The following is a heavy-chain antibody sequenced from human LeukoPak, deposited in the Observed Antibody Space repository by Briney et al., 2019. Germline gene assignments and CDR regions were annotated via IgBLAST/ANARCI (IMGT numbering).Heavy chain of an antibody. J-gene: IGHJ1*01. Sequence: ASVKVSCKASGYIFTGYYIHWVRQAPGQGLEWMGWITPNNGDTNSAQKFQGRVTMTSNTSISTAYMDLSRLTSDDTAVYYCARGGFHSPQQHWGQGTLVTVSS. CDR3: ARGGFHSPQQH. V-gene: IGHV1-2*02. CDR2: ITPNNGDT. D-gene: IGHD2-15*01. CDR1: GYIFTGYY.